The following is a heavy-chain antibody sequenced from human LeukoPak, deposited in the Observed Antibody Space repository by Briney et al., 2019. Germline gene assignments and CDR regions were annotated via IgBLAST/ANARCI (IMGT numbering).Heavy chain of an antibody. V-gene: IGHV4-4*07. CDR3: ARGAYSSSSFDY. CDR1: GGSISDYY. D-gene: IGHD6-6*01. Sequence: SKTLSLTCTVSGGSISDYYWSWIRQPAEKGLEWIGRIYNTGSTNYNPSLKSRVTMSIDTSKNQFSLKLTSVTAADTAVYYCARGAYSSSSFDYWGQGTLVTVSS. J-gene: IGHJ4*02. CDR2: IYNTGST.